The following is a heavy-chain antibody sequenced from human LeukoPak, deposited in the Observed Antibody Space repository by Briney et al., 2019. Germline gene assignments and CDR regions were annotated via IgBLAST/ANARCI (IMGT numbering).Heavy chain of an antibody. J-gene: IGHJ4*02. CDR3: ARLKGYGDFDY. Sequence: GGSLRLSCAASGFTFSSYSMNWVRQAPGKGLEWVSYISSSGSTIYYADSVKGRFTISRDNAKNSLYLQMNSLRAEDTAVYYCARLKGYGDFDYWGQGTLVTVSS. D-gene: IGHD5-18*01. V-gene: IGHV3-48*04. CDR1: GFTFSSYS. CDR2: ISSSGSTI.